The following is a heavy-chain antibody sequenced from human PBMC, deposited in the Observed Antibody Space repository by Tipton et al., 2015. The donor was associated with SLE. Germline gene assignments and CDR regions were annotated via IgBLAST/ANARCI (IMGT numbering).Heavy chain of an antibody. J-gene: IGHJ4*02. V-gene: IGHV4-59*11. Sequence: LRLSCTVSGGSISGQYWSWIRQPPGKGLEWIGYIFDSGTTNYNPSLQSRVTISVDTSKNQFSLKVTSVTAADTAVYYCTRSSPDYYDSSGFYYWGQGKQVTVSS. CDR1: GGSISGQY. CDR2: IFDSGTT. CDR3: TRSSPDYYDSSGFYY. D-gene: IGHD3-22*01.